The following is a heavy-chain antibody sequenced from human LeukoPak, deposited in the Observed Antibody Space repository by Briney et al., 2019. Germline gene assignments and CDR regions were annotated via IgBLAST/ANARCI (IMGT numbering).Heavy chain of an antibody. CDR1: GFTFRSYW. J-gene: IGHJ4*02. V-gene: IGHV3-74*01. D-gene: IGHD6-19*01. Sequence: GGSLRLSCAASGFTFRSYWMHWVRQAPGKGLVWVSRINSDGSSTSYADSVRGRFTISRDNAKNTLYLQMNSLRAEDTAVYYCARDRGSGWYYFDYWGQGTLVTVSS. CDR2: INSDGSST. CDR3: ARDRGSGWYYFDY.